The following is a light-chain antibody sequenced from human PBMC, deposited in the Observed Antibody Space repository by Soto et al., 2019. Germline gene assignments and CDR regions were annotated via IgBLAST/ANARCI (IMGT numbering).Light chain of an antibody. V-gene: IGKV1-6*01. Sequence: AIQMTQSPSSLSASVGDRVTISCRASQGIGNALVWYQQKPGKPPKVLIYGASNLQSGVPPRFSGSGSCTDFIYAISSVQHEDSETYYCLKDINYPWPFGQGTK. CDR1: QGIGNA. CDR3: LKDINYPWP. J-gene: IGKJ1*01. CDR2: GAS.